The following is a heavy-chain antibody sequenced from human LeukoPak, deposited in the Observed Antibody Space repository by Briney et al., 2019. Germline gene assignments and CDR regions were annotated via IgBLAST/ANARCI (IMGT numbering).Heavy chain of an antibody. D-gene: IGHD3-22*01. CDR3: ARAGYDSTSRDAFDI. CDR2: ISAYNGST. J-gene: IGHJ3*02. CDR1: GYTFTSYG. V-gene: IGHV1-18*01. Sequence: ASVKVSCKASGYTFTSYGISWVRQAPGQGLEWMGWISAYNGSTNSAQKLQGRVTMATDTSTSTAYMELKSLRSDDTAVYYCARAGYDSTSRDAFDIWGQGTMVTVSS.